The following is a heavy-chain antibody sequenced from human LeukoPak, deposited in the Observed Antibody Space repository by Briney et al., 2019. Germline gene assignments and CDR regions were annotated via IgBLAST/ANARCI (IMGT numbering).Heavy chain of an antibody. CDR2: IYYSGST. CDR3: VRHGMPRTDAFHI. CDR1: GGSISSYY. V-gene: IGHV4-59*01. D-gene: IGHD2-2*01. J-gene: IGHJ3*02. Sequence: SETLSLTCTVSGGSISSYYWSWTRQPPGKGLEWIGYIYYSGSTNYNPSLKSRVTISVETSKNQFSLKLSSVTAADTALYYCVRHGMPRTDAFHIWGRGTMVTISS.